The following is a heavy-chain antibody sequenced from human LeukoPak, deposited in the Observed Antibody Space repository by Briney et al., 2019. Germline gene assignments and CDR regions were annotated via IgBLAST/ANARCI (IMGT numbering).Heavy chain of an antibody. V-gene: IGHV1-8*01. CDR2: MNPNSGNT. J-gene: IGHJ4*02. Sequence: ASVKVSCKVSGYTFTSYDINWVRQATGQGLEWMGWMNPNSGNTGYAQKFQGRVTMTRNTSTSTAYMELSSLRSEDTAVYYCASTELGYGGNPAFDWGQGTLVTVSS. D-gene: IGHD4-23*01. CDR3: ASTELGYGGNPAFD. CDR1: GYTFTSYD.